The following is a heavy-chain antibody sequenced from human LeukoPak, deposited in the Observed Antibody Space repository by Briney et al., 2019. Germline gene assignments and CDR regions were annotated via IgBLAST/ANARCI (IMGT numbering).Heavy chain of an antibody. V-gene: IGHV3-21*01. CDR3: ARTVQLWPNFDY. D-gene: IGHD5-18*01. CDR1: GFTFSSYS. J-gene: IGHJ4*02. Sequence: GGSLRLSCAASGFTFSSYSMNWVPQAPGKGLEWVSSISSSSSYIYYADSVKGRFSISRDNAKNSLYLQMNSLRAEDTAVYYCARTVQLWPNFDYWGQGTLVTVSS. CDR2: ISSSSSYI.